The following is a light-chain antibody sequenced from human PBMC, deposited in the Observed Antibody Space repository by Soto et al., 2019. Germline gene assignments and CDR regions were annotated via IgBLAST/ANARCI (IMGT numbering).Light chain of an antibody. CDR3: QQYGSSPTYT. CDR1: QSVSSSY. V-gene: IGKV3-20*01. CDR2: GAS. Sequence: EIVLTQSPGTLSLSPGERATLXCRASQSVSSSYLAWYQQKPGQAPRLLIYGASSRATGIPDRFSGSGSGTDFTLTISRLEPEDFAVYYCQQYGSSPTYTFGQGTKLEIK. J-gene: IGKJ2*01.